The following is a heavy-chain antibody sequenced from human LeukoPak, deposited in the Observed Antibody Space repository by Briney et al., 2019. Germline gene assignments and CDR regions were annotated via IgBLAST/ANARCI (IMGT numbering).Heavy chain of an antibody. CDR1: GFTFSSYA. J-gene: IGHJ4*02. CDR3: AKQVGYCSGGSCYHEFDY. V-gene: IGHV3-30-3*02. CDR2: ISYDGRYK. Sequence: GGSLTLSCAASGFTFSSYAMDWVRQAPGKGLEWVADISYDGRYKNYIGSVKGRFTISRDNSKNTLYLQMNSLRAEDAAVYYCAKQVGYCSGGSCYHEFDYWGQGTLVTVSS. D-gene: IGHD2-15*01.